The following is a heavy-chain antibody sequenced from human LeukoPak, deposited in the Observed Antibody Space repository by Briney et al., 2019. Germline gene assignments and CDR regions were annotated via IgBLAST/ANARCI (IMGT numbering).Heavy chain of an antibody. Sequence: GESLKISCKGSGYGFTNYWVGWVRQMPGKGLEWMGIIYPGDSETRYSPSFQGQVTISADKSISTAYLQWSSLKASDTAMYYCARHPGGITMVRGVVRNYYGMDVWGQGTTVTVSS. J-gene: IGHJ6*02. D-gene: IGHD3-10*01. V-gene: IGHV5-51*01. CDR1: GYGFTNYW. CDR2: IYPGDSET. CDR3: ARHPGGITMVRGVVRNYYGMDV.